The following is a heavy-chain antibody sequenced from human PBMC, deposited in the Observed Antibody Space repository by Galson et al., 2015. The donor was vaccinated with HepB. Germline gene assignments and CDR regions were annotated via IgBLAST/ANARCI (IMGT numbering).Heavy chain of an antibody. D-gene: IGHD6-6*01. CDR2: ISGSGGST. J-gene: IGHJ5*02. CDR1: GFTFSSYA. CDR3: AKIGGSISANWFDP. Sequence: SLRLSCAASGFTFSSYAVTWVRQAPGKGLEWVSGISGSGGSTYYADSVKGRFTISRDNSKNTLYLQMNSLRAEDTAVYYCAKIGGSISANWFDPWGQGTLVTVSP. V-gene: IGHV3-23*01.